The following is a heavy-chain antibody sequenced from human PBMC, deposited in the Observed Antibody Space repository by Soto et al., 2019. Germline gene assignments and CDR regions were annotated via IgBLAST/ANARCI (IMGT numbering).Heavy chain of an antibody. D-gene: IGHD6-6*01. Sequence: SVNVACKASGGTFSSYAISWVRQAPGQGLEWMGGIIPIFGTANYAQKFQGRVTITADESTSTAYMELSSLRSEDTAVYYCARDSARSRETYYYHYGMDVWGQRTTVTVS. CDR3: ARDSARSRETYYYHYGMDV. CDR1: GGTFSSYA. V-gene: IGHV1-69*13. CDR2: IIPIFGTA. J-gene: IGHJ6*02.